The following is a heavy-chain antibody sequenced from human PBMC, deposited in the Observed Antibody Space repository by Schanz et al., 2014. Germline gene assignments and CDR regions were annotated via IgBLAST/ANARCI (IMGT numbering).Heavy chain of an antibody. CDR1: AGSISSYW. CDR3: AMGGGYIVW. CDR2: IFYTGTT. Sequence: QVQLHESGPGLVKPSETLSLTCSVPAGSISSYWWNWFRQPPGKRLEWIGNIFYTGTTEYHPSLKSRVSISLDTSKNQCSLSLNSVIASDTAVYYCAMGGGYIVWWGRGTLVTVSS. V-gene: IGHV4-59*08. J-gene: IGHJ4*02. D-gene: IGHD5-12*01.